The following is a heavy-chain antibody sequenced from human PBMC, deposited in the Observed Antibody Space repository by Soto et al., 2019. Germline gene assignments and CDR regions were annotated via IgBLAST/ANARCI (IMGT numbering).Heavy chain of an antibody. CDR1: GGSISSTNR. CDR3: ARGQWLAFDY. Sequence: QVQLQESGPGLVKPSGTLSLTCAVSGGSISSTNRWSWVRQPPGKGLEWIGEIYHSGSTNSNPSLKSRVTMSVDKSKNQFSLILNSVTAADTAVYYCARGQWLAFDYWGQGTLVTVSS. V-gene: IGHV4-4*02. D-gene: IGHD6-19*01. J-gene: IGHJ4*02. CDR2: IYHSGST.